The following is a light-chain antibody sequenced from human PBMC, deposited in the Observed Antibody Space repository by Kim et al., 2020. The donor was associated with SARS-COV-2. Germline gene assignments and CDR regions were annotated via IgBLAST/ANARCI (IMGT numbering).Light chain of an antibody. J-gene: IGKJ4*01. CDR1: QDNTNY. CDR2: DAS. Sequence: SSSVGDKVTITCQASQDNTNYLNWYKKKPGKAPKLLIYDASYLETGVPSRFSGSGSGTDSTFPISGLQPEEIATYYCQQHDDLPLTFGGGTKVEI. CDR3: QQHDDLPLT. V-gene: IGKV1-33*01.